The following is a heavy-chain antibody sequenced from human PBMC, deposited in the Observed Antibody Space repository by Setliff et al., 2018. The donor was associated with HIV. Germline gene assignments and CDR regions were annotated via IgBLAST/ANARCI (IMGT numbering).Heavy chain of an antibody. D-gene: IGHD1-26*01. V-gene: IGHV4-39*01. CDR1: GGSISSNNFY. CDR3: ARIVRWELVATSTFFYYYMDV. Sequence: SETLSLTCTVTGGSISSNNFYWGWIRQPPGKGLEWIGSVYYTGSTYYNPSLKSRVTISVDTSKNQCSLKLSSVTAADTAVYYCARIVRWELVATSTFFYYYMDVWGKGTTVTVSS. J-gene: IGHJ6*03. CDR2: VYYTGST.